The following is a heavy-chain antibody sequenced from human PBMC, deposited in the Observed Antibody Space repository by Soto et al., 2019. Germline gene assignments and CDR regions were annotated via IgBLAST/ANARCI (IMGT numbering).Heavy chain of an antibody. CDR2: IIPILGIA. J-gene: IGHJ4*02. V-gene: IGHV1-69*02. D-gene: IGHD3-10*01. CDR1: GGTFSSYT. CDR3: AGGGGILLWFGELIFDY. Sequence: QVQLVQSGAEVKKPGSSVKVSCKASGGTFSSYTISWVRQAPGQGLEWMGRIIPILGIANYAQKFQGRVMITADKSTSTACVELRSLRSEDTAVYYCAGGGGILLWFGELIFDYWGQGTLVTVSS.